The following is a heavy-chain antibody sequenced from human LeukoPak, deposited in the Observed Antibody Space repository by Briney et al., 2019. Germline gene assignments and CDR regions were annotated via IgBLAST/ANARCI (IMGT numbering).Heavy chain of an antibody. CDR2: ISSSATTK. CDR3: AKALPSSWYFFDY. J-gene: IGHJ4*02. CDR1: GFTFFSYD. Sequence: PGGSLRLSCAASGFTFFSYDMYWVRQAPGKGLEWVSYISSSATTKYYADSVKGRFTISRDNAKSSLYLQMNSLRAGDTAVYYCAKALPSSWYFFDYWGQGTLVTVSS. D-gene: IGHD6-13*01. V-gene: IGHV3-48*03.